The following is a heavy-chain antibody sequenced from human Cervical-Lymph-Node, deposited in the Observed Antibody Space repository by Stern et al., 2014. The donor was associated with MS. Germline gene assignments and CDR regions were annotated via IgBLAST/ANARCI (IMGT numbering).Heavy chain of an antibody. D-gene: IGHD3-10*01. V-gene: IGHV3-9*01. CDR3: AKGGVAVLFYGMDV. CDR1: GFTFDDYA. CDR2: IRWNSGSI. Sequence: EVQLVESGGGLVQPGRSLRLSCAASGFTFDDYAMHWVRQAPGKGLEWVSGIRWNSGSIGYADSVKGRFTISRDNAKNSLYLQMNSLRAEDTALYYCAKGGVAVLFYGMDVWGQGTTVTVSS. J-gene: IGHJ6*02.